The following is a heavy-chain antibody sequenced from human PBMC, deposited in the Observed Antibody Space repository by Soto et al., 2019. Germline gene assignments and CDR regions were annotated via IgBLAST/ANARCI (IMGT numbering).Heavy chain of an antibody. J-gene: IGHJ4*02. CDR3: SGPRGGYVFDY. CDR2: INSDGSST. Sequence: EVQLVESGGGLVQPGGSLRLSCAASGFTFSSYWMHWVRQAPGKGLVWVSRINSDGSSTSYADSVKGRFTISRDNAKNTGYLQMNSLRAEDTAVYYCSGPRGGYVFDYWGQGTLVTVSS. D-gene: IGHD5-12*01. CDR1: GFTFSSYW. V-gene: IGHV3-74*01.